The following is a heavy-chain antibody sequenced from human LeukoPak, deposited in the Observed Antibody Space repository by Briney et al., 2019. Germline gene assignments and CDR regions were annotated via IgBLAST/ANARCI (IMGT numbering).Heavy chain of an antibody. CDR1: GFMFSSYA. Sequence: GGSLRLSCTASGFMFSSYAMSWVRQAPGKGLAWVSAVSGGGGSTYYADSVKGRFTISRDNSKNTLYLQMNSLRAEDTAVYYCARGRFLEWLQNYYYYGMDVWGQGTTVTVSS. J-gene: IGHJ6*02. V-gene: IGHV3-23*01. CDR3: ARGRFLEWLQNYYYYGMDV. CDR2: VSGGGGST. D-gene: IGHD3-3*01.